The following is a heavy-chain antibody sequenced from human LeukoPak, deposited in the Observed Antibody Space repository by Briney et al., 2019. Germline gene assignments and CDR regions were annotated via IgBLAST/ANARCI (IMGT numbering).Heavy chain of an antibody. Sequence: PSETLSLTCTVSGGSISSYYWSWIRQPPGKGLEWIGYIYYSGSTNYNPSLKSRVTISVDTSKNQFSLKLSSVTAADTAVYYCAREPGCSSTSCYRPLDGMDVWGQGTTVTVSS. CDR2: IYYSGST. J-gene: IGHJ6*02. D-gene: IGHD2-2*01. CDR1: GGSISSYY. CDR3: AREPGCSSTSCYRPLDGMDV. V-gene: IGHV4-59*01.